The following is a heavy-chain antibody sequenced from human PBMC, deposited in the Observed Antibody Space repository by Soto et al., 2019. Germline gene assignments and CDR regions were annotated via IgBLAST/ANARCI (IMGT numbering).Heavy chain of an antibody. CDR2: ISYDGSNK. V-gene: IGHV3-30*18. CDR3: AKEAYDYVYYYMDV. J-gene: IGHJ6*03. D-gene: IGHD2-2*01. Sequence: GGSLRLSCAASGFTFSSYGMHWVRQAPGKGLEWVAVISYDGSNKYYADSVKGRFTISRDNSKNTLYLQMNSLRAEDTAVYYCAKEAYDYVYYYMDVWGKGTTVTVSS. CDR1: GFTFSSYG.